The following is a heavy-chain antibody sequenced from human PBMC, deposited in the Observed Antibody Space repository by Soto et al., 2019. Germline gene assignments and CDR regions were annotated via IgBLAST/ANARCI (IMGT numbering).Heavy chain of an antibody. Sequence: QVQLVQSGTEVKKPGSSVKVSCKASGHTFNSYSINWVRQAPGQGLEWMGRIIPVLDITNLTHKFQGRVSLTADRSTYTTYMDLSSLRSDDTAVYYCTRGDSWGYYGLDIWGQGTTVTVSS. V-gene: IGHV1-69*02. CDR3: TRGDSWGYYGLDI. D-gene: IGHD2-21*01. J-gene: IGHJ6*02. CDR2: IIPVLDIT. CDR1: GHTFNSYS.